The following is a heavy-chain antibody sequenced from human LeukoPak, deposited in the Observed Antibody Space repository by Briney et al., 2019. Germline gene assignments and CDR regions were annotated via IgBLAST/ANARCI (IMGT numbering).Heavy chain of an antibody. V-gene: IGHV3-9*01. CDR3: ARGSGRH. Sequence: GGSLRLSCAASGFTFNDYAMHWVRQAPGKGLEWVSGISWNSGSIGYADSVKGRFTISRDNAKNSLYLQMNSLRAEDTAVYYCARGSGRHWGQGTLVTVSS. CDR1: GFTFNDYA. D-gene: IGHD5-12*01. J-gene: IGHJ4*02. CDR2: ISWNSGSI.